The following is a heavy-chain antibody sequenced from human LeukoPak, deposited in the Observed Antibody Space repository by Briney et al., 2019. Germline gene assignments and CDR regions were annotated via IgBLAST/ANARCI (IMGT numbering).Heavy chain of an antibody. V-gene: IGHV4-39*01. D-gene: IGHD6-13*01. CDR1: GVSISTTTYY. CDR2: IYYTGNT. J-gene: IGHJ5*02. CDR3: ARQGDTSSWYNWFDP. Sequence: SDSLSLTCTVSGVSISTTTYYWAWIRQPPGKGLEWIGSIYYTGNTNYNPSLKSRVTISVDTSKNQFSLKVTSVTAADTAVYYCARQGDTSSWYNWFDPWGQGTLVTVS.